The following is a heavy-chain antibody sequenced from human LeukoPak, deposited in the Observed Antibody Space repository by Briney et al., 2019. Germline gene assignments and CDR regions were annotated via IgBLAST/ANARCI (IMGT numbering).Heavy chain of an antibody. J-gene: IGHJ3*02. CDR1: GFTFSSYS. V-gene: IGHV3-21*01. Sequence: GGSLRLSCAASGFTFSSYSMNWVRQAPGKGLEWVSSISSSSYIYYADSVKGRFTISRDNAKNSLYLQMNSLRAEDTAVYYCATSISGSYFVDAFDIWGQGTMVTVSS. CDR3: ATSISGSYFVDAFDI. D-gene: IGHD1-26*01. CDR2: ISSSSYI.